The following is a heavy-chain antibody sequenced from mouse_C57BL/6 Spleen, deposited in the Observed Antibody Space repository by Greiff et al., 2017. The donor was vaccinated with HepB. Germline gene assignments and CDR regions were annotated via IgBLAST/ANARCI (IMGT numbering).Heavy chain of an antibody. D-gene: IGHD2-3*01. J-gene: IGHJ3*01. Sequence: QVQLQQPGAELVMPGASVKLSCKASGYTFTSYWMHWVKQRPGQGLEWIGEIDPSDSYTNYNQKFKGKSTLTVDKSYSTAYMQLSSLTSEDSAVYYCARYEGLGAYWGQGTLVTVSA. CDR3: ARYEGLGAY. CDR1: GYTFTSYW. V-gene: IGHV1-69*01. CDR2: IDPSDSYT.